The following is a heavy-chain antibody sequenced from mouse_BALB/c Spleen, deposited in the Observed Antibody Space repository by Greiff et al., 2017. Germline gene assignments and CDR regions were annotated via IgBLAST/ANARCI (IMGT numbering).Heavy chain of an antibody. CDR1: GYTFTSYW. V-gene: IGHV1-7*01. D-gene: IGHD2-14*01. CDR3: ARGDYRYLFDY. Sequence: VQLQQSGAELAKPGASVKMSCKASGYTFTSYWMHWVKQRPGQGLEWIGYINPSTGYTEYNQKFKDKATLTADKSSSTAYMQLSSLTSEDSAVYYCARGDYRYLFDYWGQGTTLTVSS. J-gene: IGHJ2*01. CDR2: INPSTGYT.